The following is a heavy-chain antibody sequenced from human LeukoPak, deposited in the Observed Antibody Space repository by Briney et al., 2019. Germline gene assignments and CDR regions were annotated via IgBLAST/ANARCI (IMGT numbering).Heavy chain of an antibody. D-gene: IGHD4-17*01. V-gene: IGHV1-2*06. Sequence: SVNVSCEASVYTFTGYYMHWVRQAPGQGLEWMGRINPNIGGTNYAQKFQGRGTMTRDTSISTAYMELSRLRSDDTAVYYCARDSHDDYGDYVWFDPWGREPWSPSPQ. CDR3: ARDSHDDYGDYVWFDP. J-gene: IGHJ5*02. CDR2: INPNIGGT. CDR1: VYTFTGYY.